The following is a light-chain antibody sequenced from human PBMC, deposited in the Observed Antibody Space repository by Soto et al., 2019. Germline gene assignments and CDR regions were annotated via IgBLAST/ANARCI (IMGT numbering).Light chain of an antibody. V-gene: IGLV2-8*01. CDR2: EVS. J-gene: IGLJ1*01. Sequence: SVLTQPPSASGSPGQSVTISCTGTSSDVGGYNCVSWYQQHPGKAPKLMIYEVSKRPSGVPDRFSGSKSGNTASLTVSGLQAEDEADYYCSSYAGSNNFGVFGTGTKVTVL. CDR1: SSDVGGYNC. CDR3: SSYAGSNNFGV.